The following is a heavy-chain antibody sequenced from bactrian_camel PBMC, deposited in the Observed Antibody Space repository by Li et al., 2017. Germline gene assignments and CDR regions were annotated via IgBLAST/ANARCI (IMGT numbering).Heavy chain of an antibody. Sequence: VQLVESGGGSVQAGGSLRLSCAYSGVTTRSSYCMGWFRQAPGKAREGIASIGSDGATSYADSVKGRFVISQDTSRHTLYLQMNNVAPDDSGMYFCAAGQGWSAWCPRASVPYDHWGKGTQVTVS. CDR1: GVTTRSSYC. CDR2: IGSDGAT. J-gene: IGHJ4*01. CDR3: AAGQGWSAWCPRASVPYDH. V-gene: IGHV3S55*01. D-gene: IGHD1*01.